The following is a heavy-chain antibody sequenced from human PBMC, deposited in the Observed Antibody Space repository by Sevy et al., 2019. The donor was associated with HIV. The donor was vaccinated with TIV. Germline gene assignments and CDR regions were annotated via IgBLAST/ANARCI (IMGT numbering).Heavy chain of an antibody. V-gene: IGHV3-21*01. J-gene: IGHJ4*02. D-gene: IGHD2-15*01. CDR2: INAISSNI. CDR3: ARDLFSGGNAVYGY. CDR1: GFTFSSYA. Sequence: GESLKISCAASGFTFSSYAMNWVRQAPGKGREGASSINAISSNIYYADSVKGRFTISRDNAENSLYLQMNSVRAEDTAVYYCARDLFSGGNAVYGYWGQGTLVTVSS.